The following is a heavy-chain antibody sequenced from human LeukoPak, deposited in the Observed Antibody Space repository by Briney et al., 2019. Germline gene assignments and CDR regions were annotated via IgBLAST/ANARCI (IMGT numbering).Heavy chain of an antibody. V-gene: IGHV3-21*01. J-gene: IGHJ4*02. CDR1: AFTFSSYS. CDR2: ISSSSSYI. CDR3: ARGGSTSSHFDY. Sequence: GGSLRLYCAASAFTFSSYSMNWVRQAPGKGLEWVSSISSSSSYIYYADSVKGRFTISRDNAKNSLYLQMNSLRAEDTAVYYCARGGSTSSHFDYWGQGTLVTVSS. D-gene: IGHD2-2*01.